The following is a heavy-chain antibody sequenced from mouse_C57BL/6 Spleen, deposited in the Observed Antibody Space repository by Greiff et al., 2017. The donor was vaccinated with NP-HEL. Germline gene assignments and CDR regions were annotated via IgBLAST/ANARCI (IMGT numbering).Heavy chain of an antibody. CDR1: GFTFSSYA. V-gene: IGHV5-4*01. J-gene: IGHJ4*01. CDR2: ISDGGSYT. D-gene: IGHD1-1*01. CDR3: ARDLYYYGSSYAMDY. Sequence: EVKVVESGGGLVKPGGSLKLSCAASGFTFSSYAMSWVRQTPEKRLEWVATISDGGSYTYYPDNVKGRFTISRDNAKNNLYLQMSHLKSEDTAMYYCARDLYYYGSSYAMDYWGQGTSVTVSS.